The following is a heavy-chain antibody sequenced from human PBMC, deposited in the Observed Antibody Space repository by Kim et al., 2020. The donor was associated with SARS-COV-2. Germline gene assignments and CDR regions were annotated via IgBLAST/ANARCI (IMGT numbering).Heavy chain of an antibody. Sequence: DSVKGRFTITRENSKNPLYLQMNSLRAEDTAVYYCARGRLGYDSRGYCLHWGQGTLVTVSS. J-gene: IGHJ4*02. V-gene: IGHV3-30*07. D-gene: IGHD3-22*01. CDR3: ARGRLGYDSRGYCLH.